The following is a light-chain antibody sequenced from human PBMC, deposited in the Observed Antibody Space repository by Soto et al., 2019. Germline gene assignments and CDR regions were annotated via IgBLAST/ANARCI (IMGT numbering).Light chain of an antibody. CDR2: AAS. CDR3: QQSYSSPPT. V-gene: IGKV1-39*01. J-gene: IGKJ1*01. CDR1: KAISTN. Sequence: DIQMTQSPSSLSESVKDRVIITCRQSKAISTNLNWYQQKPGKAPKLLIFAASSLQSGVPSRFSGSRSGPDFTLTISSLQPEDFATYYCQQSYSSPPTFGQGTKVEIK.